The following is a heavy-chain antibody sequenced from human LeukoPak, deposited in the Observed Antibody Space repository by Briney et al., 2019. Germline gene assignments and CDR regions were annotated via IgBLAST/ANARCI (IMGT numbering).Heavy chain of an antibody. V-gene: IGHV4-34*01. Sequence: SETLSLTCAVYGGSFSGYYWSWIRQPPGKGLEWIGEINHSGSTNYNPSLKSRVTISVDTSKNQFSLKLSSVTAADTAVYYCARGQNILTDPDAFDIWGQGTMVTVSS. CDR1: GGSFSGYY. CDR3: ARGQNILTDPDAFDI. D-gene: IGHD3-9*01. J-gene: IGHJ3*02. CDR2: INHSGST.